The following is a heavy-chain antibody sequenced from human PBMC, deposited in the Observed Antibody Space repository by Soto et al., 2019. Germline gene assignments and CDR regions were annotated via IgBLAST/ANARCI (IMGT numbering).Heavy chain of an antibody. CDR2: IYYRGST. J-gene: IGHJ6*02. Sequence: SDTVSLTCTVSGGSISSHYWSRVRQDPGKGLEWIGHIYYRGSTSYNPSLRSRSTVSVDTSNNQFSLKLNSVTTADTAVYYCARDGREASGMDVWGQGTKVTVSS. D-gene: IGHD1-26*01. CDR1: GGSISSHY. CDR3: ARDGREASGMDV. V-gene: IGHV4-59*11.